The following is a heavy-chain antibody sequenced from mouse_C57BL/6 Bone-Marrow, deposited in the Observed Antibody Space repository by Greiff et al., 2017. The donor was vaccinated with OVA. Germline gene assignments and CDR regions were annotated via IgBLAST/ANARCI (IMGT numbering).Heavy chain of an antibody. CDR3: ARLLRYPY. J-gene: IGHJ3*01. V-gene: IGHV1-4*01. CDR2: INPSSGYT. Sequence: VQGVESGAELARPGASVKMSCKASGYTFTSYTMHWVKQRPGQGLEWIGYINPSSGYTKYNQKFKDKATLTADKSSSTAYMQLSSLTSEDSAVYYCARLLRYPYWGQGTLVTVSA. CDR1: GYTFTSYT. D-gene: IGHD1-1*01.